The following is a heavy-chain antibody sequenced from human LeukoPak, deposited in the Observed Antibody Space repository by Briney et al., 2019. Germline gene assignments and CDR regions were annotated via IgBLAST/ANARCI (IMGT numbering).Heavy chain of an antibody. D-gene: IGHD4-17*01. Sequence: PGGSLRLSCVASGFTFRNYAINWVRLAPGKGLEWVSTISDSGGGTYYADSVKGRFTISRDNSKNTLYLQMNSLRAEDTAVYYCAKDGYSMTTVTTPSFDYWGQGTLVTVSS. CDR3: AKDGYSMTTVTTPSFDY. V-gene: IGHV3-23*01. J-gene: IGHJ4*02. CDR2: ISDSGGGT. CDR1: GFTFRNYA.